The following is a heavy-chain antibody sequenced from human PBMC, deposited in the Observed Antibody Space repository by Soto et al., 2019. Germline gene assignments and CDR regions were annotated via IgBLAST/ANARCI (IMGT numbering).Heavy chain of an antibody. J-gene: IGHJ3*02. CDR1: GFTFSSYW. Sequence: GGSLRLSCAASGFTFSSYWMHWVRQAPGKGLVWVSRINSDGSSTSYADSVKGRFTISRDNAKNTLYLQMNRRRAEETAVYYCARGKGLLVARKRVYEAFDIWGQGTMVTVSS. V-gene: IGHV3-74*01. CDR3: ARGKGLLVARKRVYEAFDI. D-gene: IGHD5-12*01. CDR2: INSDGSST.